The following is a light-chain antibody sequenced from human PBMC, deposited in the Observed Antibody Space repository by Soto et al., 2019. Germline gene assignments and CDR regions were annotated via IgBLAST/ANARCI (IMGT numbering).Light chain of an antibody. Sequence: DILMTQSPSSLSASVGDRVTITCRARQRISTYLNWYQQKPGKAPNLLIWDESTVQCGVPSRFSGSVTGTDVTLTIGSLQVEDSATYYCQKTYTLPLTFGHGTKVEIK. V-gene: IGKV1-39*01. CDR1: QRISTY. CDR2: DES. CDR3: QKTYTLPLT. J-gene: IGKJ1*01.